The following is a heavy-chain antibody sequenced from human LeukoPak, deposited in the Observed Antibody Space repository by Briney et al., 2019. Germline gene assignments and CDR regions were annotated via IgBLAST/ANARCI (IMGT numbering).Heavy chain of an antibody. CDR3: ATTRFTVTTPRYYYGMDV. D-gene: IGHD4-11*01. Sequence: PWASVKVSCKASGGTFSSYAISWVRQAPGQGLEWMGGIIPSFGTANFAQKFQGRVTITADESTSTAYMELSSLRSEDTAVYYCATTRFTVTTPRYYYGMDVWGKGTTVTVSS. CDR1: GGTFSSYA. J-gene: IGHJ6*04. CDR2: IIPSFGTA. V-gene: IGHV1-69*13.